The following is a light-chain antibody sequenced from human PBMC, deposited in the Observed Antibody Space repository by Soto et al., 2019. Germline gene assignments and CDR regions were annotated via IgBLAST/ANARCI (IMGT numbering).Light chain of an antibody. J-gene: IGKJ1*01. V-gene: IGKV1-39*01. CDR2: AAS. CDR3: QQSYSIPPKT. Sequence: DIQMTQSPSSLSASVGDRVTITCRASQSITTYLSWYQQKPGKAPKLLIYAASILQSGVPSRFSGSGSGTDFTLTISSLQPEDFATYYCQQSYSIPPKTFGQGTKVEIK. CDR1: QSITTY.